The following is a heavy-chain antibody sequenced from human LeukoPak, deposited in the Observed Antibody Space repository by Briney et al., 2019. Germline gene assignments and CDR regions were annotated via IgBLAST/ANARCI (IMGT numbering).Heavy chain of an antibody. CDR2: INWNGGST. CDR3: ARIDTYYYDSSGYYSAFDI. Sequence: GGTLRLSCAASGFTFDNYGMSWVRQAPGKGLEWVSGINWNGGSTGYADSVKGRFTISRDNAKNSLYLQMNSLRAEDTALYYCARIDTYYYDSSGYYSAFDIWGQGTIVTVSS. V-gene: IGHV3-20*04. D-gene: IGHD3-22*01. CDR1: GFTFDNYG. J-gene: IGHJ3*02.